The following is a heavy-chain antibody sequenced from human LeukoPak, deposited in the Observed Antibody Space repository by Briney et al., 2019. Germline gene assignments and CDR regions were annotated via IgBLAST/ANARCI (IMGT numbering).Heavy chain of an antibody. CDR3: ARGPNHYYYMDF. Sequence: ASVKVSCKASGYSFTGYYIHWVRQAPGQGLEWMGWINPDGGVTKSAQNFQGRVTMTRDKSINTVYMELSGLTSDDTALYYCARGPNHYYYMDFWGTGATVSVSS. CDR1: GYSFTGYY. V-gene: IGHV1-2*02. D-gene: IGHD2-8*01. J-gene: IGHJ6*03. CDR2: INPDGGVT.